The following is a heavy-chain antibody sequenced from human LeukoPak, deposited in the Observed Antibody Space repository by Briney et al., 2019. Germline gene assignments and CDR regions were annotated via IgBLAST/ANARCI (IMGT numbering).Heavy chain of an antibody. CDR3: AKDQFDYDILTGFDY. CDR1: GFTFSSYA. CDR2: ISGSGGST. J-gene: IGHJ4*02. V-gene: IGHV3-23*01. D-gene: IGHD3-9*01. Sequence: PGGSLRLSCAASGFTFSSYAMSWVRQTPGKGLEWVSTISGSGGSTSYADSVKGRFTISRDNSKNTLYLQMNSLRAEDTAVYYCAKDQFDYDILTGFDYWGQGTLVTVSS.